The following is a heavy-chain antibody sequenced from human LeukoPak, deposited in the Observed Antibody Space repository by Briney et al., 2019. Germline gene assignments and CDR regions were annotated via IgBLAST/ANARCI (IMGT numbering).Heavy chain of an antibody. CDR3: AKDVWWSVS. D-gene: IGHD2-8*02. CDR2: ISADAVDT. Sequence: AMXXVRQAPGKXLEWVSAISADAVDTFYAPSVKGRFTISRDNSKNTLYLQINSLRAEDTAMYYCAKDVWWSVSWGQGTLVTVSS. V-gene: IGHV3-23*01. CDR1: A. J-gene: IGHJ5*02.